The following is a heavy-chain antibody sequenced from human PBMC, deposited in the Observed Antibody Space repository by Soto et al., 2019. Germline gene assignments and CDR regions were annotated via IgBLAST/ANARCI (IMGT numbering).Heavy chain of an antibody. V-gene: IGHV2-5*02. D-gene: IGHD1-26*01. J-gene: IGHJ4*02. CDR2: IYWDDDK. CDR1: GFSLSTTGVA. CDR3: AHKILREYYFDY. Sequence: SGPTPGIPTQTLTLTCNFSGFSLSTTGVAVGWIRQPPGKALEWLALIYWDDDKRYSPSLKTRLTITKDNSKNQVVLTMTNMDPVDTATYYCAHKILREYYFDYWGQGTLVTVSS.